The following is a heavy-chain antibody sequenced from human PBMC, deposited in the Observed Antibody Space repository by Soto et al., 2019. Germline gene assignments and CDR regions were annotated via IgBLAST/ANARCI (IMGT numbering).Heavy chain of an antibody. V-gene: IGHV5-51*01. CDR3: ARHTGLGYCSSTSCYGYYYYGMEV. J-gene: IGHJ6*02. Sequence: PREALQISCKGSGYRFTSYWIGWVRQMPRKGLEWMGIIYPGDSDTRYSPSFQGQVTISADKSISTAYLQWSSLKASDTAMYYCARHTGLGYCSSTSCYGYYYYGMEVWGQGTTVTVSS. CDR1: GYRFTSYW. D-gene: IGHD2-2*01. CDR2: IYPGDSDT.